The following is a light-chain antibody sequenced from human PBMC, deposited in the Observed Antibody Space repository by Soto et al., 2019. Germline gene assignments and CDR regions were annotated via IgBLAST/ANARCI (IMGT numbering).Light chain of an antibody. Sequence: EIVLTQSPGTLSLSPGERATLSCSASQRVRSNYLAWYQQKPGQALRLLIYAASSRATGIPDRFGGSGSGTDFTLDISRLEPEDFAVYYGQPYGLPPITFGQGTRLEIK. J-gene: IGKJ5*01. CDR3: QPYGLPPIT. CDR1: QRVRSNY. V-gene: IGKV3-20*01. CDR2: AAS.